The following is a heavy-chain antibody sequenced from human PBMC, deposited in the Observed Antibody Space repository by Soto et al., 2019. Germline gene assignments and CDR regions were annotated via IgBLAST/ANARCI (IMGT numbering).Heavy chain of an antibody. CDR1: GFSISDYG. J-gene: IGHJ6*02. V-gene: IGHV3-30*18. CDR3: AKGAGDRLSLGMDV. CDR2: ISYDGSNT. D-gene: IGHD1-26*01. Sequence: QVQLVESGGGVGQPGWSQRLSCAASGFSISDYGMEWVRQAPGKGLEWVALISYDGSNTYYADSVKGRFTISRDNSKDTLFLQMTGLRREDTAVYYCAKGAGDRLSLGMDVWGQGTTVTVSS.